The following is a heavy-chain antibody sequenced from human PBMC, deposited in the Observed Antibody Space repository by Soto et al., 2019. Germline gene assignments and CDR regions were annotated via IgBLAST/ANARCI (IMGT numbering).Heavy chain of an antibody. CDR2: ISGSGDIT. J-gene: IGHJ6*02. CDR3: AKVQSSRAGRPYGLDV. Sequence: VRLSCAASGFTFRVYAMTWVRQAPGKGLEWVSGISGSGDITYNGGPLKGRSSISRDNSKNTLYLQMDSLRAEDTAVYYCAKVQSSRAGRPYGLDVWGQGTTVTVSS. V-gene: IGHV3-23*01. CDR1: GFTFRVYA. D-gene: IGHD6-6*01.